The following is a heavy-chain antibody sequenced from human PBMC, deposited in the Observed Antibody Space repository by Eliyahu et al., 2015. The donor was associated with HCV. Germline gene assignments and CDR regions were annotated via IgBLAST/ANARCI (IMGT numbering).Heavy chain of an antibody. CDR3: TRALLVVMTQPYFDY. CDR1: GFTFGXYA. D-gene: IGHD2-15*01. CDR2: IRSKAYGGTT. J-gene: IGHJ4*02. Sequence: EVQLVESGGGLVQPGRSLRLSCTASGFTFGXYAMSWXRQGPGKGLEWVGFIRSKAYGGTTEYAASVKGRFTISRDDSKSIAYLQMNSLKTEDTAVYYCTRALLVVMTQPYFDYWGQGTLVTVSS. V-gene: IGHV3-49*04.